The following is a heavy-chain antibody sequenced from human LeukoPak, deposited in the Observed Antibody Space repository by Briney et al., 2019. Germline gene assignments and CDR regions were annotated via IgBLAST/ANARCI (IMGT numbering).Heavy chain of an antibody. CDR3: ARATNNYDFWSGYQFDP. V-gene: IGHV4-34*01. J-gene: IGHJ5*02. CDR1: GGSFSGYY. D-gene: IGHD3-3*01. CDR2: INHSGST. Sequence: SETLSLTCAVYGGSFSGYYWSWIRQPPGKGREWIGEINHSGSTNYNPSLKGRVTISVDTSKNQFSLRRSSVTAADTAVYYCARATNNYDFWSGYQFDPWGQGTLVTVSS.